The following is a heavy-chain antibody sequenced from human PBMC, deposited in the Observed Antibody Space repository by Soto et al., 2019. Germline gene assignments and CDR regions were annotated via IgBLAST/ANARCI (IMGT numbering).Heavy chain of an antibody. Sequence: QVQLVQSGAEVKKPGSSVKVSCKASGGTFSSYTISWVRQAPGQGPEWMGRIIPILGRTNYAQKFQGRVTITVYKSTSTAYSEPSRLRSEDTAVYYCASNLPKVAYGSGGSCYAPYGASDIRGQGTMVTV. CDR1: GGTFSSYT. J-gene: IGHJ3*02. V-gene: IGHV1-69*02. CDR3: ASNLPKVAYGSGGSCYAPYGASDI. CDR2: IIPILGRT. D-gene: IGHD2-15*01.